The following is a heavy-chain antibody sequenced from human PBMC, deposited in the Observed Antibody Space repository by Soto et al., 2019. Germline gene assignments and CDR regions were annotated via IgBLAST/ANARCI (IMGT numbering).Heavy chain of an antibody. CDR2: IYPGDSDT. J-gene: IGHJ6*02. CDR1: GYSFTSYW. Sequence: GESLKISCKGSGYSFTSYWIGWVRQMPGKGLEWMGIIYPGDSDTRYSPSFQGQVTISADKSISTAYLQWSSLKASDTAMYYCARMAGPTVYYYGMDVWGQGTTVTVSS. CDR3: ARMAGPTVYYYGMDV. D-gene: IGHD1-7*01. V-gene: IGHV5-51*01.